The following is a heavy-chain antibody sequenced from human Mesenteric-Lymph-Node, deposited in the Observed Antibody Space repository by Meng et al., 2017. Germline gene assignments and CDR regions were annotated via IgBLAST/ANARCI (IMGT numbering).Heavy chain of an antibody. CDR3: ARSPYSGSALPFFDY. Sequence: QGHLQDSGPGLGKPSQTLSLPCTVSGDSFNSPDYYWSWIRQPPEKGLEWIGYIYYSGSTYYNPSLKSRVSISGDTSNKQFSLKLTSVTAADTAVYYCARSPYSGSALPFFDYWGQGSLVTVSS. J-gene: IGHJ4*02. CDR1: GDSFNSPDYY. CDR2: IYYSGST. D-gene: IGHD1-26*01. V-gene: IGHV4-30-4*01.